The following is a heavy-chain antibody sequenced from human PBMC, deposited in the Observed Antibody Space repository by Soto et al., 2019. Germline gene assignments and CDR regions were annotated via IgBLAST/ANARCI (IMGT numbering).Heavy chain of an antibody. J-gene: IGHJ5*02. D-gene: IGHD1-1*01. Sequence: EVQLVESGGGLVKPGGSLRLSCADSGFTFSNAYMSWVRQAPGKGLEWVGRIKSNVHGGTIDYAAPVRGRFTISRDDSKNTLYLQMNRLKTEDTALYHCATSKPERLFGFDPWGQGALVTVSS. CDR2: IKSNVHGGTI. V-gene: IGHV3-15*01. CDR3: ATSKPERLFGFDP. CDR1: GFTFSNAY.